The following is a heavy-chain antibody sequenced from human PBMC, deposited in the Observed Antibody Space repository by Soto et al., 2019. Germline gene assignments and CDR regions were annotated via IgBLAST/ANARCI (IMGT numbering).Heavy chain of an antibody. CDR1: GFTFSTYG. V-gene: IGHV3-30*18. CDR2: ISYDESIK. CDR3: AKGSRPAPYYYYAMDV. J-gene: IGHJ6*02. Sequence: VQLVESGGGVVQPGRSLRLSCAASGFTFSTYGVHWVRQAPGKGLEWLAVISYDESIKYYADSVKGRFTISRDNSKDTLSLHMNSLRAEDTAVYYCAKGSRPAPYYYYAMDVWGQGTTVTVSS.